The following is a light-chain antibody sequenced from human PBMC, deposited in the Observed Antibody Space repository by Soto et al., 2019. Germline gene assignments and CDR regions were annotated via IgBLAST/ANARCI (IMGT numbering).Light chain of an antibody. J-gene: IGKJ5*01. CDR1: QDISAY. V-gene: IGKV1-27*01. CDR3: QKFNTAPLT. CDR2: SAS. Sequence: DIQMTQSPSSLSASVGDRVTITCRASQDISAYLDWYQQKPGKVPKLLIYSASTLQSGVPSRFSASGSVTDFTLTISSLQPEDVATYYCQKFNTAPLTFGQGTRLEIK.